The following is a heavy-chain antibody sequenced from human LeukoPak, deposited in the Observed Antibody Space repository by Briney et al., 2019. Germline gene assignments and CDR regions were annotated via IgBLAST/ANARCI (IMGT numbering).Heavy chain of an antibody. CDR3: AKLGRGYNWYYFDY. CDR2: TDT. CDR1: GFTFSNYA. V-gene: IGHV3-23*05. D-gene: IGHD5-24*01. Sequence: GGSLRLSCAASGFTFSNYAMSWVRQAPGKGLEWVSSTDTYFADSVKGRFTISRDNSKSTLFLQMNSLRPEDTAIHYCAKLGRGYNWYYFDYWGQGTLVTVSS. J-gene: IGHJ4*02.